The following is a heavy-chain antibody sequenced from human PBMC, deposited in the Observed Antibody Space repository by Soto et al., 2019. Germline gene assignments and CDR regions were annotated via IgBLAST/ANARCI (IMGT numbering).Heavy chain of an antibody. Sequence: SVKVSCKASGGTFSSYAISWGRQAPGQGLEWMGGIIPIFGTANYAQKFQGRVTITADKSTSTAYMELSSLRSEDTAVYYCARDRDTAMLHDAFDIWGQGTMVTVSS. CDR2: IIPIFGTA. V-gene: IGHV1-69*06. CDR1: GGTFSSYA. J-gene: IGHJ3*02. D-gene: IGHD5-18*01. CDR3: ARDRDTAMLHDAFDI.